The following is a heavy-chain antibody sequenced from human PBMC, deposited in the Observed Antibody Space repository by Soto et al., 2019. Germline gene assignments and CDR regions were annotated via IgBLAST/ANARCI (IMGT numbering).Heavy chain of an antibody. D-gene: IGHD1-20*01. CDR2: ISAYNGNT. J-gene: IGHJ4*02. Sequence: GASVKVSCKASGYTFTNFGISWVRQAPGQGLEWMGWISAYNGNTNYAQNFQGRVTMTTDTSTSTAYMELSSLRSEDTAVYYCARGITLPTPLDYWGQGTLVTVSS. CDR1: GYTFTNFG. CDR3: ARGITLPTPLDY. V-gene: IGHV1-18*01.